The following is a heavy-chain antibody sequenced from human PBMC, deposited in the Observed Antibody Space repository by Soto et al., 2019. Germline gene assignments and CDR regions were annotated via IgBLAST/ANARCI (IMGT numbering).Heavy chain of an antibody. Sequence: SETLSLTGTVAVGSISSSSYYWGWIRQPPGKGLEWIGSIYYSGRTYYNPSLKSRVTISVDTSKNQFSLKLSSVTAADTAVYYCARRSATTFGRNYFDPWGQGTLVTVSS. J-gene: IGHJ5*02. CDR3: ARRSATTFGRNYFDP. CDR1: VGSISSSSYY. V-gene: IGHV4-39*01. CDR2: IYYSGRT. D-gene: IGHD4-4*01.